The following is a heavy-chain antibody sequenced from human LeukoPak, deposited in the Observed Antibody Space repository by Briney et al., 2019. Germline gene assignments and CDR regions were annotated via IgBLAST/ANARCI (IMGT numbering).Heavy chain of an antibody. V-gene: IGHV4-59*12. CDR2: IYYSGST. J-gene: IGHJ3*02. CDR3: ARLGELPFAFDI. D-gene: IGHD3-10*01. CDR1: GGSISSYY. Sequence: PSETLSLTCTVSGGSISSYYWSWIRQPPGKGLEWIGYIYYSGSTNYNPSLKSRVTISVDTSKNQFSLKLSSVTAADTAVYYCARLGELPFAFDIWGQGTMVTVSS.